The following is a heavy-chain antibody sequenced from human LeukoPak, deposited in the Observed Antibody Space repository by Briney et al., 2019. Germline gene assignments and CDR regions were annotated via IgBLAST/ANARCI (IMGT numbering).Heavy chain of an antibody. Sequence: PGGSLKLSCAASGFTFGSYAMSWVRQAPGKGLEWVSAISGSGFSTYYADSVKGRFTISGDNSKNTVYLQMNSLRAEDTAVYYCAKTVYRAVHTVDYWGQGTLVTVSS. CDR1: GFTFGSYA. V-gene: IGHV3-23*01. CDR3: AKTVYRAVHTVDY. D-gene: IGHD1-1*01. CDR2: ISGSGFST. J-gene: IGHJ4*02.